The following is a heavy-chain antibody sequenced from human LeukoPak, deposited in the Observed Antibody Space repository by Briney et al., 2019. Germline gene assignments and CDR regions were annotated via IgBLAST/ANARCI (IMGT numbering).Heavy chain of an antibody. CDR2: ISYDGSNK. CDR3: ARMVGAMIANWFDP. J-gene: IGHJ5*02. Sequence: PGGSLRLSCAASGFTFSSYGMHWVRQAPGKGLEWVAVISYDGSNKYYAESVKGRFTISRDNSKNTLYLQMNSLRAEDTAVYYCARMVGAMIANWFDPWGQGTLVTVSS. V-gene: IGHV3-30*03. D-gene: IGHD3-22*01. CDR1: GFTFSSYG.